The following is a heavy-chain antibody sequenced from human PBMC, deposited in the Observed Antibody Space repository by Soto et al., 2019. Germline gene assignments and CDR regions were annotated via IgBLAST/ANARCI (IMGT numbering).Heavy chain of an antibody. CDR2: LYTRVTT. V-gene: IGHV4-4*07. CDR1: GASISNFY. J-gene: IGHJ4*02. CDR3: AKGGTYYLDS. Sequence: SETLSLTCSVSGASISNFYWSWIRQSAGKGLEWIGRLYTRVTTDYNPSLKSRVTMSIDTSKNRVSLSLTSVTAADTAVYYCAKGGTYYLDSWGQGIVVTVSS.